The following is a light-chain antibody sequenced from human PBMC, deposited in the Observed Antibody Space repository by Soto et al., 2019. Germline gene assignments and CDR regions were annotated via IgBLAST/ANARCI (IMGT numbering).Light chain of an antibody. J-gene: IGKJ1*01. CDR1: QSIDNC. Sequence: DIQMTQSPSSLSASIGDRVTITCRASQSIDNCLSWYQQKPGKAPKLLIYAASTLQSGVPSRFSGSGSGTDFTLTISSLQRADLATYYCLHTHSAPATFGQGTRVEIK. V-gene: IGKV1-39*01. CDR2: AAS. CDR3: LHTHSAPAT.